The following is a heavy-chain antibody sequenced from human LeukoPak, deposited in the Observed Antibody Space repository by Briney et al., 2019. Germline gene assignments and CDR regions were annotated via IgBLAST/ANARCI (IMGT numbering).Heavy chain of an antibody. Sequence: PSETLSLTCAVYGGSFSGYYWSWIRQPPGKGLEWIGEINHSGSTNYNPSLKSRVTISVDTSKNQFSLKLSSVTAADTAVYYCARAPYSSSFFDYRGQGTLVTVSS. J-gene: IGHJ4*02. CDR3: ARAPYSSSFFDY. CDR1: GGSFSGYY. D-gene: IGHD6-13*01. V-gene: IGHV4-34*01. CDR2: INHSGST.